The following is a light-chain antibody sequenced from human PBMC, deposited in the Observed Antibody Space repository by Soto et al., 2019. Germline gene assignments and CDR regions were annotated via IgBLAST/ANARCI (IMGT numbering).Light chain of an antibody. CDR1: SSNLGQNP. J-gene: IGLJ3*02. CDR3: ATWDDSPTGSWV. Sequence: QSVLTQPPSASGTPGQRVTISCSGSSSNLGQNPVHWYQQLPGTAPKLLIYSNSYRPSGVPDRFSGSKSGTSASLAISGLQSEDEADYYCATWDDSPTGSWVFGGGTKLTVL. CDR2: SNS. V-gene: IGLV1-44*01.